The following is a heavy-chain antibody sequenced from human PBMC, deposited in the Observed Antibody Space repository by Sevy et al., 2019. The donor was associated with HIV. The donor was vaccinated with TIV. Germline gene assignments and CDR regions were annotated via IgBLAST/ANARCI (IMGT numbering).Heavy chain of an antibody. Sequence: GGSLRLSCAGSGFTFSNTWMSWVRQAPGKGLEWIGRIKSKADGGTTEYAATVKGRFSISRDDAKNTLYLQMNSLKTGDTAVYYCTTQWFWGQGTLVTVSS. D-gene: IGHD3-22*01. J-gene: IGHJ1*01. V-gene: IGHV3-15*01. CDR3: TTQWF. CDR1: GFTFSNTW. CDR2: IKSKADGGTT.